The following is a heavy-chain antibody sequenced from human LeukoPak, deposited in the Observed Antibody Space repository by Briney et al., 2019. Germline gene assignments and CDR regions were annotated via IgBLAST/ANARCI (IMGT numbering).Heavy chain of an antibody. CDR1: GGSISSYY. J-gene: IGHJ4*02. CDR2: IYYSGST. V-gene: IGHV4-59*01. Sequence: SETLSLTCTVSGGSISSYYWSWIRQPPGKELEWIGYIYYSGSTKDNPSLKSRVTISLDTSKNQFSLKLTSVTAADTAVYYCARGYSGYDPTYFDYWGQGTLVTVSS. D-gene: IGHD5-12*01. CDR3: ARGYSGYDPTYFDY.